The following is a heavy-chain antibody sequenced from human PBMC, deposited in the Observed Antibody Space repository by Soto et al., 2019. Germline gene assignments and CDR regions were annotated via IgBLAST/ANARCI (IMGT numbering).Heavy chain of an antibody. CDR2: IIPIFGTA. Sequence: QVQLVQSGAEVKKPGSSVKVSCKASGGTFSSYALSWVRQAPGQGLEWMGGIIPIFGTANYAQNFQGRVTITADKSMSTAYMELSSLRSEDTAVYYCARDPRVGIAGRLSYYYYGMDVWGQGTTVTVSS. CDR3: ARDPRVGIAGRLSYYYYGMDV. D-gene: IGHD6-6*01. V-gene: IGHV1-69*06. CDR1: GGTFSSYA. J-gene: IGHJ6*02.